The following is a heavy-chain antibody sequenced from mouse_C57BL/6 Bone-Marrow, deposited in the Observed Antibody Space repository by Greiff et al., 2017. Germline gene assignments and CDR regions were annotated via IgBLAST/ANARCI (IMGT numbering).Heavy chain of an antibody. CDR1: GYTFTGYW. D-gene: IGHD2-4*01. CDR2: ILPGSGSN. J-gene: IGHJ2*01. V-gene: IGHV1-9*01. CDR3: ARSGIYYDYDPYY. Sequence: VKVVESGAELMKPGASVKLSCKATGYTFTGYWIEWVKQRPGHGLEWIGEILPGSGSNNYNEKFKGKATFTADTSSNTAYLQLSSLTTEDSAIYYCARSGIYYDYDPYYWGQGTTLTVSS.